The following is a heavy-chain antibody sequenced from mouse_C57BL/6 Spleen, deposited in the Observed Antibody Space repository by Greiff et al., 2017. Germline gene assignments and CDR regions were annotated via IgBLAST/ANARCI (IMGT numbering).Heavy chain of an antibody. J-gene: IGHJ1*03. Sequence: QVQLQQPGAELVKPGASVKLSCKASGYTFTSYWMHWVKQRPGRGLEWIGRIDPNSGGTKYNEKFKSKATLTVDKPSSTAYMQLRSLTSEDSAVYYCARRGSSPYWYFDVWGTGTTVTVSS. CDR1: GYTFTSYW. V-gene: IGHV1-72*01. CDR3: ARRGSSPYWYFDV. CDR2: IDPNSGGT. D-gene: IGHD1-1*01.